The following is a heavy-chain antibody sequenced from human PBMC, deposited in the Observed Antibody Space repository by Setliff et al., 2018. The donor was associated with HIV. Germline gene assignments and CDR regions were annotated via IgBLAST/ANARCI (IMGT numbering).Heavy chain of an antibody. J-gene: IGHJ4*02. V-gene: IGHV3-30*14. CDR3: AITDGYTFDY. CDR2: ISYDGSNK. CDR1: GFTFSSYS. D-gene: IGHD5-12*01. Sequence: GGSLRLSCAASGFTFSSYSMNWVRQAPGKGLEWVALISYDGSNKYDADSVKGRFTISRDNSKNTLYLQMNSLRAEDTAVYYCAITDGYTFDYWGQGTLVTVSS.